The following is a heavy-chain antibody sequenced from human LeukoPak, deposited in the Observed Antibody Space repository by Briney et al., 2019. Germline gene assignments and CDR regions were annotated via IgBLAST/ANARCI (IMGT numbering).Heavy chain of an antibody. J-gene: IGHJ4*02. CDR2: IKTDGSST. CDR1: GFTFSNYW. V-gene: IGHV3-74*01. D-gene: IGHD3-22*01. Sequence: PGGSLRLSCAASGFTFSNYWIHWVRQAPGKGLEWVSRIKTDGSSTTNADSVKGRFTISRDNAKNTLSLQMTSLRAEDTAVYYCVRSHYYDVSGYYYDYWGQGTLVAVSS. CDR3: VRSHYYDVSGYYYDY.